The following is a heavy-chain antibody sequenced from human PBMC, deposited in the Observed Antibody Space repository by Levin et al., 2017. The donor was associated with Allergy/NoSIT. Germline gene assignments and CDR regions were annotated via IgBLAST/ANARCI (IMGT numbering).Heavy chain of an antibody. Sequence: GESLKISCAASGFTFDDYGMSWVRQPPGKGLEWVSGINWNGGSTAYADSVKGRFTIFRDNAKKSLFLQMNSLRAEDTALYHCARGLGSNWEAAFDIWGQGTMVTVSS. D-gene: IGHD7-27*01. CDR2: INWNGGST. CDR1: GFTFDDYG. CDR3: ARGLGSNWEAAFDI. J-gene: IGHJ3*02. V-gene: IGHV3-20*01.